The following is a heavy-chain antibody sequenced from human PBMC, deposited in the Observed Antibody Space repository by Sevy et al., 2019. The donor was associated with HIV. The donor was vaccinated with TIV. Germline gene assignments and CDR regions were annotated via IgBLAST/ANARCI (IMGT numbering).Heavy chain of an antibody. V-gene: IGHV3-30-3*01. CDR3: ARGYCGGDCYSRPYYYYGMDV. CDR2: ISYDGSSK. Sequence: GGSLRLSCAASGFTFSSYAMHWVRQAPGKGLEWVAVISYDGSSKYYADSVKGRFTISRDNSKNTLYLQMNSLRAEDTAVYYCARGYCGGDCYSRPYYYYGMDVWGQGTTVTVSS. CDR1: GFTFSSYA. J-gene: IGHJ6*02. D-gene: IGHD2-21*02.